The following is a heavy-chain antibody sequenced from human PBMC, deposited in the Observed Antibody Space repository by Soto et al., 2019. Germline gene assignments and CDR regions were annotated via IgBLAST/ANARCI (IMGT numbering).Heavy chain of an antibody. CDR2: IIPIFGTA. CDR1: GGTFSSYA. CDR3: ARELYIVVVPVPPGYYGMDV. Sequence: SVKVSCKASGGTFSSYAISWVRQAPGQGLEWMGGIIPIFGTANYAQKFQGRVTITADESTSTAYMELSSLRSEDTAVYYCARELYIVVVPVPPGYYGMDVWGQGTTVTVSS. J-gene: IGHJ6*02. V-gene: IGHV1-69*13. D-gene: IGHD2-2*01.